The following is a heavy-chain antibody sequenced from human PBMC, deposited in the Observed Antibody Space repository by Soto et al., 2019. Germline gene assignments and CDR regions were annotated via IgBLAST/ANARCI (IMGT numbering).Heavy chain of an antibody. Sequence: ASVKVSCKASGYTFTSYGISWVRQAPGQGLEWMGWINAYNGNTNYEQKLQGRVTMTTDISTSTAYMEMMSSRSADTAVYYCARGGYADEAFDIWGQGTLVTVSS. D-gene: IGHD5-12*01. J-gene: IGHJ3*02. CDR1: GYTFTSYG. CDR2: INAYNGNT. V-gene: IGHV1-18*01. CDR3: ARGGYADEAFDI.